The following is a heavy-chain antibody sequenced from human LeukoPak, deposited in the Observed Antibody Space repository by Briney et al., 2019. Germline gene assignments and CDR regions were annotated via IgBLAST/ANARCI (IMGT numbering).Heavy chain of an antibody. D-gene: IGHD2-2*01. V-gene: IGHV4-30-2*01. Sequence: SETLSLTCAVSGGSISSGSYSWSWIRQPPGKGLEWIGYIYPRGSTYYNPSLKSRVTISVDGSKNQFSLKLSSVTAADTAVYYCARGSDCSSTSCYFSWFDPWGQGTLVTVSS. CDR2: IYPRGST. CDR3: ARGSDCSSTSCYFSWFDP. J-gene: IGHJ5*02. CDR1: GGSISSGSYS.